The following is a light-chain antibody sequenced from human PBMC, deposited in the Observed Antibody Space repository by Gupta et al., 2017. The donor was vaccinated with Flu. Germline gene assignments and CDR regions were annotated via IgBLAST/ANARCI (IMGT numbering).Light chain of an antibody. CDR3: RHDHNSPVT. Sequence: AIQMAQSPSSLSASVGDGVTVTCRASQDIRITLGWYQQKPGKAPKLLIYNASTLQTGVPSRFSGSGSGTDFTLTISSLQAEDFATYYCRHDHNSPVTFGRGTKVQIK. CDR2: NAS. J-gene: IGKJ4*01. V-gene: IGKV1-6*01. CDR1: QDIRIT.